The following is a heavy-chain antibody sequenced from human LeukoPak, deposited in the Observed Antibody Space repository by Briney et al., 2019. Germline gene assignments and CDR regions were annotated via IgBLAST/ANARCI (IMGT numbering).Heavy chain of an antibody. CDR3: ARARIDY. J-gene: IGHJ4*02. V-gene: IGHV3-7*04. CDR1: GFTSSSYW. Sequence: GGSLRLSCVGSGFTSSSYWMTWVRQAPGKGLEWVANIKDDGSEKYSVDSVKGRFTISRDNAKNLLYLQMSSLRAEDTAVYYCARARIDYWGQGTLVTVPS. CDR2: IKDDGSEK.